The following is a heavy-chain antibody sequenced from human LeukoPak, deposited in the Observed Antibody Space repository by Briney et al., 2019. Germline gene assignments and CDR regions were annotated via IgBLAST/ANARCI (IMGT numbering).Heavy chain of an antibody. Sequence: ASVKVSCKACDYTFTSYDISWVRQAPGQGLEWMGWISAYNGNTNYVQKFQGRVTMTTDTSTSTAYMELRSLRSDDTAVYYCARDAPYFYDTSGYPFDYWGQGTLVTVSS. V-gene: IGHV1-18*04. CDR1: DYTFTSYD. CDR3: ARDAPYFYDTSGYPFDY. D-gene: IGHD3-22*01. CDR2: ISAYNGNT. J-gene: IGHJ4*02.